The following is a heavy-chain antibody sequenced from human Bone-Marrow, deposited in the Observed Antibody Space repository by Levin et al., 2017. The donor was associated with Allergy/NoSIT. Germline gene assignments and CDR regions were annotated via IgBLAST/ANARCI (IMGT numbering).Heavy chain of an antibody. V-gene: IGHV1-69*04. CDR2: IIPILGIA. D-gene: IGHD5-12*01. CDR1: GGTFSSYP. J-gene: IGHJ5*02. CDR3: ARDLSGYAVWFDP. Sequence: SVKVSCKASGGTFSSYPISWVRQAPGQGLEWMGRIIPILGIANYAQKFQGRVTITADKSTSTAYMELSSLRSEDTAVYYCARDLSGYAVWFDPWGQGTLVTVSS.